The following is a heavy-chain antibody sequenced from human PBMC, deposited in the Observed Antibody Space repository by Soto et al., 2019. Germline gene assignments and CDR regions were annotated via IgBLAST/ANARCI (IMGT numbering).Heavy chain of an antibody. CDR3: AKDSCWYSSSCGNGY. D-gene: IGHD6-13*01. J-gene: IGHJ4*02. V-gene: IGHV3-23*01. Sequence: PGGSLRLSCSASGFSISNFGMFWVRQAPGRGLEWISFISRSHSDIYYADSVKGRFTISRDNSKNTLYLQMNSLRAEDTAVYYCAKDSCWYSSSCGNGYWGQGTLVTVSS. CDR2: ISRSHSDI. CDR1: GFSISNFG.